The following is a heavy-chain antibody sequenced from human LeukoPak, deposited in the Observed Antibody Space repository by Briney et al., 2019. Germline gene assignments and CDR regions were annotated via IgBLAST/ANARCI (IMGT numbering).Heavy chain of an antibody. CDR2: ISSSSSYI. D-gene: IGHD6-19*01. V-gene: IGHV3-21*01. CDR1: GFTFSSYS. CDR3: ARTGYSSGWYVGGEEY. Sequence: GGSLRLSCAASGFTFSSYSMNWVRQAPGKGLEWVSSISSSSSYIYYADSVKGRFTISRDNAKNSLYLQMNSLRAEDTAVYYCARTGYSSGWYVGGEEYWGQGTLATVSS. J-gene: IGHJ4*02.